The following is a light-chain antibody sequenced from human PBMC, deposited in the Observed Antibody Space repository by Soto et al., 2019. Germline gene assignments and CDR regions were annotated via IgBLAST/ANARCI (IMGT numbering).Light chain of an antibody. CDR3: QQSYSIPIT. V-gene: IGKV1-39*01. Sequence: DIQMPQSPSSLSASVGDRVTITCLASQSISSNLNWYQQKPGKAPKLLIYAASSLQSGVPSRFSGSGSGADFTLTISSLQPEDFATYYCQQSYSIPITFGQGTRLEIK. CDR2: AAS. J-gene: IGKJ5*01. CDR1: QSISSN.